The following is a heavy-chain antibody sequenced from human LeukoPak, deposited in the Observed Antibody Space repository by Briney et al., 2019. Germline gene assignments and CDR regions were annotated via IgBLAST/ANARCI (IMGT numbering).Heavy chain of an antibody. J-gene: IGHJ5*02. CDR1: GGSISSYY. Sequence: SETLSLTCTVSGGSISSYYWSWIRQPPGKGLEWIGYIYYSGSTNYNPSLKSRVTISVDTSKNQFSLKLSSVTAADTAVYYCARHSTLGGVNWFDPWGQGTLVTVSS. D-gene: IGHD3-16*01. V-gene: IGHV4-59*08. CDR2: IYYSGST. CDR3: ARHSTLGGVNWFDP.